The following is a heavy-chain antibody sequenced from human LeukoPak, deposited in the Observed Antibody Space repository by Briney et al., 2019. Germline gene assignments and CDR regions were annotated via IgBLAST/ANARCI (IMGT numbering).Heavy chain of an antibody. D-gene: IGHD1-20*01. V-gene: IGHV3-7*01. CDR3: ARDHYNWTPDQGYKVFDY. Sequence: GGSLRLSCSASGFTFSHDWMSWVRQAPGKGLEWVASIKQDGSGEHYVDSVKGRFTISRDSARNSLYLQMNSLRAEDTAVYYCARDHYNWTPDQGYKVFDYWGQGSLVTVSS. CDR1: GFTFSHDW. CDR2: IKQDGSGE. J-gene: IGHJ4*02.